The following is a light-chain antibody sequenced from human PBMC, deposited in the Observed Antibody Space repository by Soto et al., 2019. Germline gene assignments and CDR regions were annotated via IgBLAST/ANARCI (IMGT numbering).Light chain of an antibody. Sequence: QSVLTQPPSGYGAPGQRVTISCTGSSSNIGAGYDVHGYQQLPVAAPKLLTYDNSNRPSGFPDRFSGSKSGTSASLSIPGLQAEDEADYYCPSYDSSLSGAVFGGGTLLTVL. CDR3: PSYDSSLSGAV. CDR1: SSNIGAGYD. J-gene: IGLJ7*01. V-gene: IGLV1-40*01. CDR2: DNS.